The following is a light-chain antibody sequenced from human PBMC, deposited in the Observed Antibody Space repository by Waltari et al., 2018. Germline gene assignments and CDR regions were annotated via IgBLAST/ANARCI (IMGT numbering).Light chain of an antibody. J-gene: IGKJ1*01. CDR2: WAS. CDR1: QSVLYSSNNKNY. V-gene: IGKV4-1*01. Sequence: DIVMTQSPASLAVSLAERATINCMSSQSVLYSSNNKNYLAWYQQKTGQPPKLLVYWASTRESGVPERFRGSGSGTDFTLTISSLQAEDVAVYYCQQYYRTPQTFGQGTKVEIK. CDR3: QQYYRTPQT.